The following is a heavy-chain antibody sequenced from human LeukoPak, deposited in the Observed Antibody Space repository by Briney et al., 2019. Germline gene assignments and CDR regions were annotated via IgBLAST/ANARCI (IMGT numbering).Heavy chain of an antibody. CDR3: AHLYYYGSGSYHFDY. CDR2: IYWDDDK. J-gene: IGHJ4*02. CDR1: GFSLSTRGVG. Sequence: KVSGPTLVNPTQTLTLTCTFSGFSLSTRGVGVGWIRQPPGKALEWLALIYWDDDKRYSPSLKSRLTITKDTSKNQVVLTMTNMDPVDTATYYCAHLYYYGSGSYHFDYWGQGTLVTVSS. V-gene: IGHV2-5*02. D-gene: IGHD3-10*01.